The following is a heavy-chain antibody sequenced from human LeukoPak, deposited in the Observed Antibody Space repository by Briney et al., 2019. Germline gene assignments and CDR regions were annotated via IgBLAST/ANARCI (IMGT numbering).Heavy chain of an antibody. CDR2: IGSSSSYI. D-gene: IGHD1-26*01. CDR1: GFTFSSYS. CDR3: ARDLLYSGSYYSPYYFDY. V-gene: IGHV3-21*01. Sequence: GGSLRLSCAASGFTFSSYSMNWVRQAPGKGLEWVSSIGSSSSYIYYADSVKGRFTISRDNAKNSLYLQMNSLRAEDTAVYYCARDLLYSGSYYSPYYFDYWGQGTLVTVSS. J-gene: IGHJ4*02.